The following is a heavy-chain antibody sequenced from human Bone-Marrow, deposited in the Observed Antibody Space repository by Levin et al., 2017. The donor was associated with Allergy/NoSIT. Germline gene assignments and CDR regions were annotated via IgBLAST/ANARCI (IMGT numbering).Heavy chain of an antibody. D-gene: IGHD2-2*01. CDR1: GFTFTTYA. Sequence: GESLKISCAASGFTFTTYAMSWVRQAPGKGLGWVSSISGTGGNTNYADSVKGRFTISRDNSKNTLYFQMNSLRAEDTAVYYCATRYCTTTSCSRIYWGQGTLVTVSS. J-gene: IGHJ4*02. CDR3: ATRYCTTTSCSRIY. CDR2: ISGTGGNT. V-gene: IGHV3-23*01.